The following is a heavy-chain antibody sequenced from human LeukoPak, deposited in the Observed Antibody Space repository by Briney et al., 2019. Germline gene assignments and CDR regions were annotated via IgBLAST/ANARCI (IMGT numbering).Heavy chain of an antibody. J-gene: IGHJ6*03. Sequence: GGSLRLSCAASGFTFSNYAMNWVRQAPGKGLEWVSYISPTSGTIHYVDSVKARFTISRDNAKNSLYLQMNSLRAEDTAVYYCARKSWAIVEWDYYYYMDVWGKGTTVTVSS. V-gene: IGHV3-48*01. D-gene: IGHD1-26*01. CDR2: ISPTSGTI. CDR1: GFTFSNYA. CDR3: ARKSWAIVEWDYYYYMDV.